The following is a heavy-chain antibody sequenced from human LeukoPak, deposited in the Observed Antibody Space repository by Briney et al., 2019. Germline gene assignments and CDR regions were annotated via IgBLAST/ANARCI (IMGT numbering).Heavy chain of an antibody. CDR3: AREDVVLVDAVRYYYYGMDV. CDR1: GYNFISYY. Sequence: ASVKVSCKASGYNFISYYMHWVRQAPGQGLEWMGIINPSGGSTSYAQKFQDRVTLTRDTSTSTVYMELSSLKSEDTAVYYCAREDVVLVDAVRYYYYGMDVWGQGTTVTVSS. D-gene: IGHD2-8*01. CDR2: INPSGGST. J-gene: IGHJ6*02. V-gene: IGHV1-46*01.